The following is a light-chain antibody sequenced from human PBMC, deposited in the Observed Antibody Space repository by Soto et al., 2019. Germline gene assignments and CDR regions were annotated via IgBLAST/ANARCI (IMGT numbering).Light chain of an antibody. Sequence: QSFLTQPPSVSGAPGQRVTIPCTGSSSNIGAGYEVHWYQQLPGTAPKLLIYGNSNRPSGVPDRFSGSKSGSSASLAISGLQAEDEADYYCQSHDSSLSAYYVFGTGTKVTVL. CDR2: GNS. CDR3: QSHDSSLSAYYV. CDR1: SSNIGAGYE. V-gene: IGLV1-40*01. J-gene: IGLJ1*01.